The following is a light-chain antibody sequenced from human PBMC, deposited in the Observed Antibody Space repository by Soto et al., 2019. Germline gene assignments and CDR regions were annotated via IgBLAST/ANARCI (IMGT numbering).Light chain of an antibody. J-gene: IGLJ2*01. CDR1: SDYRTYA. CDR3: QTWGTGIRVV. V-gene: IGLV4-69*01. CDR2: LNSDGIH. Sequence: VLSQSPSASASLGASVKLTCTLSSDYRTYAVAWHQQQPEKGPRYLMRLNSDGIHSKGDGIPDRFSGSSSGAERYLTISSLQSEDEADYYCQTWGTGIRVVFGGGTKLTVL.